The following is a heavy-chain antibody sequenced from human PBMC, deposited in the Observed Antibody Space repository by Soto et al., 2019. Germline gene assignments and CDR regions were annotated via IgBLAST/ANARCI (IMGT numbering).Heavy chain of an antibody. J-gene: IGHJ4*02. CDR2: IYYSGST. Sequence: SETLSLTCTVSGGSISSSSYYWGWIRQPPGKGLEWIGSIYYSGSTYYNPSLKSRVTISVDTSKNQFSLKLSSVTAADTAVYYCARGLGSWYYFDYWGQGTLVTVSS. V-gene: IGHV4-39*01. CDR3: ARGLGSWYYFDY. CDR1: GGSISSSSYY. D-gene: IGHD6-13*01.